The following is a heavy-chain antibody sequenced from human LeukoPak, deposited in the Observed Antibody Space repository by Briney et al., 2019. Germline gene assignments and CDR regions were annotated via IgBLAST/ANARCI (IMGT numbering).Heavy chain of an antibody. CDR3: AKDPSSGFADGDAFDI. CDR2: INSGGGTT. V-gene: IGHV3-23*01. Sequence: PGGSLRLSCAASGFSFSYFAMSWVRQSPGKGLEWVAGINSGGGTTFYLDSVKGRFTISSDNPKTTLFLQMNSLRVDDTAVYFCAKDPSSGFADGDAFDIWGQGTRVTVSS. D-gene: IGHD3-10*01. CDR1: GFSFSYFA. J-gene: IGHJ3*02.